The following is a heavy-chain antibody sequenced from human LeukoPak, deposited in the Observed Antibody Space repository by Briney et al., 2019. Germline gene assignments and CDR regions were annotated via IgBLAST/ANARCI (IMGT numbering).Heavy chain of an antibody. J-gene: IGHJ3*02. Sequence: SVKVSCKASGGTFSSYAISWVRQAPGQGLEWMGGIIPIFGTANYAQKFQGRVTITADESTGTAYMELSSLRCEDTAVYYCARARSFDFEYCVLDFSAEEVCDAFDIWGQGTMVTVSS. CDR3: ARARSFDFEYCVLDFSAEEVCDAFDI. D-gene: IGHD2/OR15-2a*01. CDR2: IIPIFGTA. V-gene: IGHV1-69*13. CDR1: GGTFSSYA.